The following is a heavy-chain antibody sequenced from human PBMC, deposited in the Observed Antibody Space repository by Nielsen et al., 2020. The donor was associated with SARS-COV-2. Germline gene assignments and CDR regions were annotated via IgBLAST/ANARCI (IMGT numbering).Heavy chain of an antibody. CDR3: AREGGYDFWSGSNGGHAFDI. V-gene: IGHV1-2*06. Sequence: ASVKVSCKASGYTFTVYYMHWVRQAPGQGLEWMGRINPNSGGTNYAQKFQGRVTMTRDTSISTAYMELSRLRSDDTAVYYCAREGGYDFWSGSNGGHAFDIWGQGTMVTVSS. D-gene: IGHD3-3*01. CDR2: INPNSGGT. J-gene: IGHJ3*02. CDR1: GYTFTVYY.